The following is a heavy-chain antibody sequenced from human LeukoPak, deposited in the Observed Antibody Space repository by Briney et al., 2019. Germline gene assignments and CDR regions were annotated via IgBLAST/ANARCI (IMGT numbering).Heavy chain of an antibody. CDR1: GFTFSSYS. Sequence: PGGSLRLSCAASGFTFSSYSMNWVRQAPGKGLEWVSSISSSSSYIYYADSVKGRFTISRDNAKNSLYLQMNSLRAEDTAVYYCAAQRPVVTAITLHWGQGTLVTVSS. CDR3: AAQRPVVTAITLH. V-gene: IGHV3-21*01. J-gene: IGHJ1*01. CDR2: ISSSSSYI. D-gene: IGHD2-21*02.